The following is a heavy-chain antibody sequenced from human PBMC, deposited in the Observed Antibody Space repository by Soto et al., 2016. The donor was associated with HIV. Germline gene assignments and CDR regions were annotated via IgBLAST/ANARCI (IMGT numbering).Heavy chain of an antibody. Sequence: EVQLLESGGGLVQPGGSLRLSCAASGFTFSSYAMNWVRQTPGKGLEWVSGISASGGTTYYADSVKGRFTISRDNFKNTLYLQMNSLRAEDMAVYYCVKWEYCRAGTCSKASPFDYWGRGTLVTVSS. V-gene: IGHV3-23*01. D-gene: IGHD2-15*01. CDR2: ISASGGTT. CDR1: GFTFSSYA. J-gene: IGHJ4*02. CDR3: VKWEYCRAGTCSKASPFDY.